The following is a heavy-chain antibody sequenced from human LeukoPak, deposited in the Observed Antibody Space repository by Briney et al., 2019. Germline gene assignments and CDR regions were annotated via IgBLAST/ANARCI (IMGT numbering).Heavy chain of an antibody. CDR2: ISSSSSYI. V-gene: IGHV3-21*01. Sequence: KPGGSLRLSCAASGFTFSSYAMSWVRQAPGKGLEWVSSISSSSSYIYYADSVKGRFTISRDNAKNSLYLQMNSLRAEDTAVYYCASSPLRWEGGAYWGQGTLVTVSS. CDR3: ASSPLRWEGGAY. CDR1: GFTFSSYA. D-gene: IGHD1-26*01. J-gene: IGHJ4*02.